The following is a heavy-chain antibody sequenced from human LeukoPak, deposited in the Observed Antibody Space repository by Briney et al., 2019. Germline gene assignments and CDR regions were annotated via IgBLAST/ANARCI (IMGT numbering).Heavy chain of an antibody. CDR1: GFTFSNYA. Sequence: GGPLRLSCAASGFTFSNYAMNWVRQTPGKGLEWVSAISGSGGSTYYADSVKGRFTISRDNSKNTLHLQMNSLRAEDTAVYYCAKDSRLEYWGQGTLVTVSS. CDR3: AKDSRLEY. CDR2: ISGSGGST. D-gene: IGHD1-1*01. V-gene: IGHV3-23*01. J-gene: IGHJ4*02.